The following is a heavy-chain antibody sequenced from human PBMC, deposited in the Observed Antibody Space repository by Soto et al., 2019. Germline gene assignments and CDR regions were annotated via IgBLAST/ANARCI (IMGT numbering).Heavy chain of an antibody. CDR1: GGSISSSSYY. CDR3: ARHQERVRYFVWSPGWFDP. J-gene: IGHJ5*02. Sequence: QLQLQESGPGLVKPSETLSLTCTVSGGSISSSSYYWGWIRQPPGKGLEWIGSIYYSGSTYYNPSLKRRVTISVDTSKNPSSLKLSSVTAADRAVYDCARHQERVRYFVWSPGWFDPWGQGTLVTVSS. D-gene: IGHD3-9*01. V-gene: IGHV4-39*01. CDR2: IYYSGST.